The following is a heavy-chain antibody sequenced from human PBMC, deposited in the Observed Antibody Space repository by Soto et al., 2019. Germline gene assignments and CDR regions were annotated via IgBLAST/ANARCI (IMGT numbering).Heavy chain of an antibody. D-gene: IGHD5-18*01. Sequence: PGGSLRLSCAASGFTFSSYGMHWVRQAPGKGLEWVAVISYDGSNKYYADSVKGRFTISRDNSKNTLYLQMNSLRAEDTAVYYCAKDQSIVDTAMAIYYYYGMDAWGQGTTVTVSS. CDR3: AKDQSIVDTAMAIYYYYGMDA. CDR1: GFTFSSYG. J-gene: IGHJ6*02. CDR2: ISYDGSNK. V-gene: IGHV3-30*18.